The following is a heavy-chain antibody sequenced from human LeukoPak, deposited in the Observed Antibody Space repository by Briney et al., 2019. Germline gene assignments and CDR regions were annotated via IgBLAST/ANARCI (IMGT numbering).Heavy chain of an antibody. V-gene: IGHV1-69*05. D-gene: IGHD3-10*01. Sequence: SVKVSCKASGGTFSSYAISWVRQARGQGLEWMGRIIPIFGTANYAQKFQGRVTITRNTSISTAYMELSSLRSEDTAVYYCARERRGGGFDPWGQGTLVTVSS. CDR1: GGTFSSYA. J-gene: IGHJ5*02. CDR3: ARERRGGGFDP. CDR2: IIPIFGTA.